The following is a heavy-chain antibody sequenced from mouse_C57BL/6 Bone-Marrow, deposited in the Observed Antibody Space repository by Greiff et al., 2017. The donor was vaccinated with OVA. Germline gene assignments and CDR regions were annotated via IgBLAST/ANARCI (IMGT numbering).Heavy chain of an antibody. CDR1: GFNIKDDY. J-gene: IGHJ2*01. CDR2: IDPENGDT. CDR3: TTRGGDY. V-gene: IGHV14-4*01. Sequence: VQLQQSGAELVRPGASVKLSCTASGFNIKDDYMHWVKQRPEQGLEWIGWIDPENGDTEYASKFQGKATITADTSSNTAYLQLSSLTSEDTAVYYCTTRGGDYWGQGTTLTVSS.